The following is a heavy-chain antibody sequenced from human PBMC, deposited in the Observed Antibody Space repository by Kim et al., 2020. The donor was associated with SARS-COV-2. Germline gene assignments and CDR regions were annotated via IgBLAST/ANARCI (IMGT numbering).Heavy chain of an antibody. CDR3: ARDKSLGLWVYFDL. V-gene: IGHV1-3*01. CDR2: INAGNGNT. CDR1: GYTFTSYA. J-gene: IGHJ2*01. D-gene: IGHD3-16*01. Sequence: ASVKVSCKASGYTFTSYAMHWVRQAPGQRLEWMGWINAGNGNTKYSHKFQGRVTITRDTSASTAYMELSSLRSEDTAVYYCARDKSLGLWVYFDLGGRGTLVAVSS.